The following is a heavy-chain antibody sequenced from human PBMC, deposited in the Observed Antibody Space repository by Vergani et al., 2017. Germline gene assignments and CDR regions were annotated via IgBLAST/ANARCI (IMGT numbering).Heavy chain of an antibody. Sequence: QVQLQESGPGLVKPSQTLSHTCTVSGGSISSGSYCWSWIRQPAGKGLEWIGRIYTSGSTNYNPSLKSRVTISVDTSKNQFSLKLSSVTAADTAVYYCAREAVAARYYYYGMDVWGQGTTVTVSS. CDR1: GGSISSGSYC. V-gene: IGHV4-61*02. CDR2: IYTSGST. D-gene: IGHD6-6*01. J-gene: IGHJ6*02. CDR3: AREAVAARYYYYGMDV.